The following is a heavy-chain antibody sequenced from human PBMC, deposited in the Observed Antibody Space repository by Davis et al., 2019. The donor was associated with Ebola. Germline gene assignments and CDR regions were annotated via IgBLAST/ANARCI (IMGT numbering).Heavy chain of an antibody. CDR2: ISGSGGST. CDR3: ASSPYCGSGSYIDY. V-gene: IGHV3-23*01. Sequence: GESLKISCAASGFTFSSYAMSWVRQAPGKGLEWVSAISGSGGSTYYADSVKGRFTISRDNSKNTLYLQMNSLRAEDTAVYYCASSPYCGSGSYIDYWGQGTLVTVSS. CDR1: GFTFSSYA. J-gene: IGHJ4*02. D-gene: IGHD3-10*01.